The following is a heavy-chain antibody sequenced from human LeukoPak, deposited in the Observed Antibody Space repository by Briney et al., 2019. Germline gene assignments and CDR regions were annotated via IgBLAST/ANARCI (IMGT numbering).Heavy chain of an antibody. Sequence: GGSLRLSCAASGFTFTIAMTWVRPATAQGMEWDSTIRCTADSTHYADSVKCRYIISRDKSKNLLYLQMNGLRAEDTAIYYCAKGQELDDWGFDAWGQGTLVTVSS. J-gene: IGHJ4*02. V-gene: IGHV3-23*01. CDR2: IRCTADST. D-gene: IGHD1-1*01. CDR3: AKGQELDDWGFDA. CDR1: GFTFTIA.